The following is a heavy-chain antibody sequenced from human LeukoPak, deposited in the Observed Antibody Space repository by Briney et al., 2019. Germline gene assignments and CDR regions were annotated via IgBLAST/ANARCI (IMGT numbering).Heavy chain of an antibody. J-gene: IGHJ6*02. Sequence: GGSLRLSCEASGFTFSSYAIHWVRQAPGKGLQWVSAISGSGGSTYYADSVKGRFTISRDNSKNTLYLQMNSLRAEDTAVYYCAKPHGDYAYYYYGMDVWGQGTTVTVSS. D-gene: IGHD4-17*01. CDR2: ISGSGGST. CDR3: AKPHGDYAYYYYGMDV. V-gene: IGHV3-23*01. CDR1: GFTFSSYA.